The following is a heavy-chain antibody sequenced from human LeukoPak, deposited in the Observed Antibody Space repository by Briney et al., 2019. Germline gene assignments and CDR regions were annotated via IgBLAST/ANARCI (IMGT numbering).Heavy chain of an antibody. V-gene: IGHV3-33*01. Sequence: SGGSLRLSCAASGFTFSDYGMHWVRQAPGKGLEWVAVIWYDGSNKYYADSVKGRFTISRDNSRNTLYLQMNSLRAEDTAVYYCVRELPPVVQYYFDYWGPGTLATVSS. CDR2: IWYDGSNK. CDR1: GFTFSDYG. J-gene: IGHJ4*02. CDR3: VRELPPVVQYYFDY. D-gene: IGHD3-22*01.